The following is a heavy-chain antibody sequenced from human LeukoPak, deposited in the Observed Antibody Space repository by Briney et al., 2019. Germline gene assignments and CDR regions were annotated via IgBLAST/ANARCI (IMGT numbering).Heavy chain of an antibody. CDR2: IKPDGSEK. D-gene: IGHD6-19*01. V-gene: IGHV3-7*01. CDR1: GFTFSIYW. Sequence: PGGSLRLSCAASGFTFSIYWMSWVRQAPGKGLEWVASIKPDGSEKYYVDSMKGRFTISRDNAKNSLYLQMNSLRAEDTAVFYCARDRGGSGWYEFESWGKGNLVTVSS. CDR3: ARDRGGSGWYEFES. J-gene: IGHJ4*02.